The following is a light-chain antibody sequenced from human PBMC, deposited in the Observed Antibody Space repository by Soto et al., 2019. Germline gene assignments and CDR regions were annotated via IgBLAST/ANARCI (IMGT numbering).Light chain of an antibody. CDR3: QQSYNTPLT. CDR1: QSISSS. Sequence: DIQMTQSPSSLSASVGDRVTITCRASQSISSSLNWYQQKPGKPPKLLIYTASTLQSGFPSRFSGSGSGTDFNLTISSLQPEDFATYYCQQSYNTPLTCGGGTKVEIQ. J-gene: IGKJ4*01. V-gene: IGKV1-39*01. CDR2: TAS.